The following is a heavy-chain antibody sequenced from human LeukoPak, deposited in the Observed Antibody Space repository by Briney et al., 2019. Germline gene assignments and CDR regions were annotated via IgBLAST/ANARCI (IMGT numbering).Heavy chain of an antibody. D-gene: IGHD6-19*01. CDR1: GVTLSSYI. CDR2: ISSSSSYI. J-gene: IGHJ4*02. V-gene: IGHV3-21*06. CDR3: ASGDSSAWSRIDC. Sequence: GSLRHSRAASGVTLSSYIMKCVRPAPGKGVGRVSSISSSSSYIYYADSVKGRFTISRDNSKNTLYLQINSLRIEDTALYYCASGDSSAWSRIDCWGQGTLVTVSS.